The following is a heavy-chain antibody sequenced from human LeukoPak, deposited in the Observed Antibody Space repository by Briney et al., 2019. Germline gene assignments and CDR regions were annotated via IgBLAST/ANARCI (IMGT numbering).Heavy chain of an antibody. CDR3: ARDLGEYSLGGDRAFDI. D-gene: IGHD3-10*01. J-gene: IGHJ3*02. V-gene: IGHV4-59*12. CDR1: GGSISSYY. Sequence: SETLSLTCTVSGGSISSYYWSWIRQPPGKGLEWIGYIYYSGSTYYNPSLKSRVTISVDTSKNQFSLKLSSVTAADTAVYYCARDLGEYSLGGDRAFDIWGQGTMVTVSS. CDR2: IYYSGST.